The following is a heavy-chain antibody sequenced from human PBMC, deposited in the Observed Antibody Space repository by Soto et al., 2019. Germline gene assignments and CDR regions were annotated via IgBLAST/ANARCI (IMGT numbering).Heavy chain of an antibody. Sequence: GGSLRLSCAASGFSVSSSHMIWVRQAPGKGLEWVSVIYSGGATYYAVSVKGRFTISRDRSKNTVYLQMDGLRTEDTAVYHCARDGLRQYAFDIWGQGTMVTVSS. J-gene: IGHJ3*02. CDR3: ARDGLRQYAFDI. CDR2: IYSGGAT. D-gene: IGHD4-17*01. V-gene: IGHV3-53*01. CDR1: GFSVSSSH.